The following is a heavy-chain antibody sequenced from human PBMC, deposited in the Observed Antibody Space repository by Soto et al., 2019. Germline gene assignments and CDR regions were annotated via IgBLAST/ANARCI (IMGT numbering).Heavy chain of an antibody. CDR1: GGSISSYY. J-gene: IGHJ4*02. CDR3: ARGKDYDYIWGSLFDY. V-gene: IGHV4-59*01. Sequence: SETLSLTCTVSGGSISSYYWSWIRQPPGKGLEWIGYIYYSGSTNYNPSLKSRVTISVDTSKNQFSLKLSSVTAADTAVYYCARGKDYDYIWGSLFDYWGQGTLVTVSS. CDR2: IYYSGST. D-gene: IGHD3-16*01.